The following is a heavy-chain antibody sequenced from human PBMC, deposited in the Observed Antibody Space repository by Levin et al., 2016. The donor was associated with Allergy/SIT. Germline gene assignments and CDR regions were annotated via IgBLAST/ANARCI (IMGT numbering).Heavy chain of an antibody. CDR3: ARKGQYCSSTSCYAEFGRYFDL. CDR1: GGSISSSSYY. Sequence: SETLSLTCTVSGGSISSSSYYWGWIRQPPGKGLEWIGSIYYSGSTYYNPSLKSRVTISVDTSKNQFSLKLSSVTAADTAVYYCARKGQYCSSTSCYAEFGRYFDLWGRGTLVTVSS. CDR2: IYYSGST. J-gene: IGHJ2*01. V-gene: IGHV4-39*01. D-gene: IGHD2-2*01.